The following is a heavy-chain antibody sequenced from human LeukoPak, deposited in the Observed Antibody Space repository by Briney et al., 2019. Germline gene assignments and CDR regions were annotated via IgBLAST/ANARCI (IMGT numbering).Heavy chain of an antibody. CDR2: INPNSGGT. CDR1: GYTFTGYY. CDR3: ARVDYDILTGYYFPDY. J-gene: IGHJ4*02. V-gene: IGHV1-2*02. Sequence: ASVKVSCKASGYTFTGYYMHWVRQAPGQGLEWMGWINPNSGGTNYAQKFQGRVTMTRDTSISTAYMELRSLRSDDTAVYYCARVDYDILTGYYFPDYWGQGTLVTVSS. D-gene: IGHD3-9*01.